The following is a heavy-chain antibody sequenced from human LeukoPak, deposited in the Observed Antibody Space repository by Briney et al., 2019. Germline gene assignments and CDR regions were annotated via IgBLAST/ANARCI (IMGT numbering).Heavy chain of an antibody. CDR1: GFTFSSFG. J-gene: IGHJ6*03. CDR3: AKDGGGSYSHYYCYMDV. Sequence: GGSLRLSCAASGFTFSSFGMHWVRQAPGKGLEWVSFIRYDGSNKYYADSVKGRFTISRGNSKNTLYLQMNSLRAEDTAVYCCAKDGGGSYSHYYCYMDVWGKGTTVTVSS. CDR2: IRYDGSNK. D-gene: IGHD1-26*01. V-gene: IGHV3-30*02.